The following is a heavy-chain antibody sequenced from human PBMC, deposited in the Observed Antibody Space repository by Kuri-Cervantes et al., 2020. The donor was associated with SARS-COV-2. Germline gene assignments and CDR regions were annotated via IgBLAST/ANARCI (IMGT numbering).Heavy chain of an antibody. J-gene: IGHJ3*02. CDR1: GFTFSRYS. D-gene: IGHD1-1*01. CDR3: AAELADAFDI. CDR2: ISSSSSTI. V-gene: IGHV3-48*01. Sequence: GESLKIPCAASGFTFSRYSMNWVRQAPGKGLEWVSYISSSSSTIYYADSVKGRFTISRDNAKNSLYLQMNSLRAEDTAVYYCAAELADAFDIWGQGTMVTVSS.